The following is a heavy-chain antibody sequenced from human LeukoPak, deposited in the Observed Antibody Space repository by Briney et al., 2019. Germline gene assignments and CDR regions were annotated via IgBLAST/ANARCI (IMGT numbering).Heavy chain of an antibody. D-gene: IGHD6-13*01. CDR3: ARGTSGIAAAGTNY. CDR2: IIPIFGTA. J-gene: IGHJ4*02. V-gene: IGHV1-69*06. CDR1: GGTFSSYA. Sequence: SVKVSCKASGGTFSSYAISWVRQAPGQGLEWMGGIIPIFGTANYAQKFQGRVTITADKSTSTAYMELSSLRSEDTAVYYCARGTSGIAAAGTNYWGQGTLVTVSS.